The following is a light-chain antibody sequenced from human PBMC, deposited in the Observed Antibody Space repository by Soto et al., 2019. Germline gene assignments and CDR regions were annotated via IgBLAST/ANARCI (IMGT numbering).Light chain of an antibody. CDR1: QSISSW. Sequence: DIQMTQSPSTLSAFVGDRVTITCRASQSISSWLAWYQQTPGKAPKLLIYDASSSESGVPSRFSGGGSGTEFTITIRSLQPDDFATYYCQQYNSYWTFGQGTKVDIK. J-gene: IGKJ1*01. CDR2: DAS. V-gene: IGKV1-5*01. CDR3: QQYNSYWT.